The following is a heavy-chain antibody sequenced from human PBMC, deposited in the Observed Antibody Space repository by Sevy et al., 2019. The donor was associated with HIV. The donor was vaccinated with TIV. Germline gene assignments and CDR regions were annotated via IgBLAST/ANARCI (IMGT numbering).Heavy chain of an antibody. Sequence: GGSLRLSCAASGFSYSSYGMHWVRQAPGKGLEWVAYIQYDGSNKDYADSVKGRFTISRDNSKNTLVLQMNSLGVEETAVYYCVKEGGGEGGDHWGQGTLVTVSS. D-gene: IGHD2-21*01. CDR2: IQYDGSNK. V-gene: IGHV3-30*02. J-gene: IGHJ4*02. CDR3: VKEGGGEGGDH. CDR1: GFSYSSYG.